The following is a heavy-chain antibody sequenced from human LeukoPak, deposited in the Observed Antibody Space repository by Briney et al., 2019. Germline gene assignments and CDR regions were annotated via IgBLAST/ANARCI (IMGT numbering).Heavy chain of an antibody. CDR2: ISSSGSTI. V-gene: IGHV3-48*03. D-gene: IGHD3-10*01. Sequence: GGSLRLSCAASGFTFSSYEMNWVRQAPGKGLEWVSYISSSGSTIYYADSVKGRFTISRDNAKNSLYLQMNSLRAEDTAVYYCARDVLLWFGEVAFDIWGQGTMVTVSS. CDR3: ARDVLLWFGEVAFDI. CDR1: GFTFSSYE. J-gene: IGHJ3*02.